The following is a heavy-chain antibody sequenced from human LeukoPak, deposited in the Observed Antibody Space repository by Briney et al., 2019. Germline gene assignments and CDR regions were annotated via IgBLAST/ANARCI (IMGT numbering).Heavy chain of an antibody. CDR2: ISGSGTNA. V-gene: IGHV3-23*01. CDR3: AKSLFTSATGTGRAFHI. Sequence: GGSLRLSCAASGFTFSSYAMSWVRQAPGKGLEWVSAISGSGTNAYNADSLRGRFTISRDNSKSTLYLQMNGLRAEDTAIFYCAKSLFTSATGTGRAFHIWGQGTRVTVSS. J-gene: IGHJ3*02. CDR1: GFTFSSYA. D-gene: IGHD1-1*01.